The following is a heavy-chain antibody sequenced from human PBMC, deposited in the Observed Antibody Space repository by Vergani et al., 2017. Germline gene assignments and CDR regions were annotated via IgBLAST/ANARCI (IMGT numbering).Heavy chain of an antibody. CDR2: ISGSGGST. CDR3: AKDRGYYYGSGSYSSYNWFDP. D-gene: IGHD3-10*01. Sequence: EVQLLESGGGLVQPGGSLRLSCAASGFTFSSYAVSWVRQAPGKGLEWVSAISGSGGSTYDADSVKGRFTISRDNCKNTLYLKMNSLRAEDTAVYYCAKDRGYYYGSGSYSSYNWFDPWGQGTLVTVSS. CDR1: GFTFSSYA. V-gene: IGHV3-23*01. J-gene: IGHJ5*02.